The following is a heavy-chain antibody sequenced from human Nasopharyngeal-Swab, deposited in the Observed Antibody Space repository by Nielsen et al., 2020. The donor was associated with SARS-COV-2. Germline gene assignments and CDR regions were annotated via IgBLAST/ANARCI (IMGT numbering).Heavy chain of an antibody. CDR2: IKQDGSEK. Sequence: GESLKISCAASGFSFSTYWMTWVRQAPGKGLEWVANIKQDGSEKYYVDSVKGRFTVSRDNPKNLLYLQVNSLRAEDTAVYYCARQGVFVPAYFHQYYMDVWGKGTPVTVSS. J-gene: IGHJ6*03. CDR3: ARQGVFVPAYFHQYYMDV. D-gene: IGHD3-16*02. CDR1: GFSFSTYW. V-gene: IGHV3-7*03.